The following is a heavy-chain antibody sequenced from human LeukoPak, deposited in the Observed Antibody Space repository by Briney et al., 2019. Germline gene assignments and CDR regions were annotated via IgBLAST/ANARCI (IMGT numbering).Heavy chain of an antibody. CDR1: GFTFSTFG. CDR2: IQYDDSIE. CDR3: AKDQGVVGSYDY. J-gene: IGHJ4*01. V-gene: IGHV3-30*02. Sequence: GGSLRLSCAASGFTFSTFGMNWVRQAPDKGLEWVAFIQYDDSIEYYADSVKGRFTISRDNSKNTLHLQMNSLRGDDTAVYYCAKDQGVVGSYDYWGHGTLVTVSS. D-gene: IGHD3-10*01.